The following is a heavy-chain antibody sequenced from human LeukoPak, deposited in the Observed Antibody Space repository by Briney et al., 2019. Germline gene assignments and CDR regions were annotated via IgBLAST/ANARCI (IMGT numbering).Heavy chain of an antibody. CDR1: GFTFSSYW. J-gene: IGHJ4*02. CDR2: IKQDGSEK. Sequence: PGGSLRLSCAASGFTFSSYWMNWVRQAPGKRLEWVANIKQDGSEKYCVDSVKGRFTISRDNANNSLYLQMNSLRAEDTAVYYCARGRGGLLWFGEFNSWGQGTLVTVSS. CDR3: ARGRGGLLWFGEFNS. D-gene: IGHD3-10*01. V-gene: IGHV3-7*01.